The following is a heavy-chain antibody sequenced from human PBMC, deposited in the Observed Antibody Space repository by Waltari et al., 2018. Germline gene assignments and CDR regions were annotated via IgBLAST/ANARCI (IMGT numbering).Heavy chain of an antibody. J-gene: IGHJ4*02. CDR3: ARDFPEMATIEVRGYFDY. Sequence: SSVKVSCKASGGTFSSYAISWVRQAPGQGLEWMGRIIPIFGTANYAQKFQGRVTITADKSTSTAYMELSSLRSEDTAVYYCARDFPEMATIEVRGYFDYWGQGTLVTVSS. CDR1: GGTFSSYA. CDR2: IIPIFGTA. V-gene: IGHV1-69*06. D-gene: IGHD5-12*01.